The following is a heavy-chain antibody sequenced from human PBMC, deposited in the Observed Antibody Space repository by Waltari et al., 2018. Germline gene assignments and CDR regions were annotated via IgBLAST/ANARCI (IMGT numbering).Heavy chain of an antibody. V-gene: IGHV3-48*02. CDR2: ISGSGKTI. CDR3: ARGGGQYYFDSSGYDFDF. Sequence: EVQLVESGGGLVQPGGSLRLSGEASGFTFSSTHMTWAPQAPGKGLEWVSYISGSGKTIYYADSVKGRFTISRDNAKNSLYLQMNSLRDEDRAVYYCARGGGQYYFDSSGYDFDFWGQGTLVTVSS. CDR1: GFTFSSTH. D-gene: IGHD3-22*01. J-gene: IGHJ4*02.